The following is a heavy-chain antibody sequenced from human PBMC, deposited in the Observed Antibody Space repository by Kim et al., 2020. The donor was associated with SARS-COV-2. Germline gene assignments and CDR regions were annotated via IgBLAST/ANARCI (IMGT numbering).Heavy chain of an antibody. D-gene: IGHD3-9*01. V-gene: IGHV3-23*01. CDR1: GFTFSSYA. Sequence: GGSLRLSCAASGFTFSSYAMSWVRQAPGKGLEWVSAISGSGGSTYYADSVKGRFTISRDNSKNTLYLQMNSLRAEDTAVYYCGYHYDILTGPKYYYYGMDVWGQGTTVTVSS. CDR2: ISGSGGST. CDR3: GYHYDILTGPKYYYYGMDV. J-gene: IGHJ6*02.